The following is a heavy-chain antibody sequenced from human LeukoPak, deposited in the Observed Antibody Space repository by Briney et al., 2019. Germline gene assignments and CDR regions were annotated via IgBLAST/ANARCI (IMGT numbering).Heavy chain of an antibody. CDR3: SSRRAWELLSAFQM. V-gene: IGHV3-30*14. CDR2: LSYDVITT. J-gene: IGHJ3*02. D-gene: IGHD1-26*01. Sequence: AGGSLRFSCAPSGFSLSTYAMYWVRQAPDKGLECVALLSYDVITTYNADAEKSRYTTSPDTSQNTLFLQMNIPIGQSTALCYCSSRRAWELLSAFQMWGQGTLVTVSS. CDR1: GFSLSTYA.